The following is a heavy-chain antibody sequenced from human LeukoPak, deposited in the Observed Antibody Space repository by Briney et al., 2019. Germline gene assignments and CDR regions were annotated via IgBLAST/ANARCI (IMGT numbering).Heavy chain of an antibody. Sequence: ASVKVSCKASGYTFTSYAMNWVRQAPGQGLEWMGWINTNTGNPTYAQGFTGRFVFSLDTSVSTAYLQISSLKAEDTAVYYCARDPQYYYDSSGYSSPHFDYWDQGTLVTVSS. V-gene: IGHV7-4-1*02. J-gene: IGHJ4*02. D-gene: IGHD3-22*01. CDR1: GYTFTSYA. CDR3: ARDPQYYYDSSGYSSPHFDY. CDR2: INTNTGNP.